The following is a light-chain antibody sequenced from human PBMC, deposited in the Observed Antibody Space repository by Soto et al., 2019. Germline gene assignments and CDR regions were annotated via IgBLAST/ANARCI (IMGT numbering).Light chain of an antibody. CDR1: SGHSDYA. CDR3: QTWGTGIWV. CDR2: VDSDGSH. Sequence: QPVLTQSPSASASLGASVKLTCTLSSGHSDYAIAWHQQRPEKGPRYLMKVDSDGSHSRGDEIPDRFSGSSSGAERYLTISSLQSEDEADYYCQTWGTGIWVFGGGTKVTVL. V-gene: IGLV4-69*01. J-gene: IGLJ3*02.